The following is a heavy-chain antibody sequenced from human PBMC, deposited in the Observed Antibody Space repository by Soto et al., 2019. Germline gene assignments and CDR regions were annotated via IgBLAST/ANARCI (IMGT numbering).Heavy chain of an antibody. V-gene: IGHV4-59*08. J-gene: IGHJ5*02. D-gene: IGHD3-10*01. Sequence: PSETLSLTCAVSGGSISSYYWSWIRQPPGKGLEWIGYIYYSGSTNYNPSLKSRVTISVDTSKNQSSLKLSSVTAADTAVYYCARHSFTSLLWFGELHWFDPWGQGTLVTVSS. CDR2: IYYSGST. CDR1: GGSISSYY. CDR3: ARHSFTSLLWFGELHWFDP.